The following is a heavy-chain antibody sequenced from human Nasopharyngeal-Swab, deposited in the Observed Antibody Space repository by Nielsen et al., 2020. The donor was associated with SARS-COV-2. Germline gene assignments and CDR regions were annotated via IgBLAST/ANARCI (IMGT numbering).Heavy chain of an antibody. V-gene: IGHV3-48*03. D-gene: IGHD1-26*01. CDR3: ARGRARIVGATDFDY. CDR1: GFTFSSYE. J-gene: IGHJ4*02. CDR2: ISSSGCTI. Sequence: GESLKISCAASGFTFSSYEMNWVRQAPGKGLEWVSYISSSGCTIYYGDSVKGRFTISRDNAKKSLYLQMNSLRAEDTAVYYCARGRARIVGATDFDYWGQGTLVTVSS.